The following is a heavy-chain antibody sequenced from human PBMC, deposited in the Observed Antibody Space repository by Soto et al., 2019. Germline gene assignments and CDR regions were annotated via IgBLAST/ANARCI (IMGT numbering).Heavy chain of an antibody. CDR1: GLPFNRNG. J-gene: IGHJ6*02. V-gene: IGHV3-33*01. CDR3: ARDRSAGNYFYYGMDV. Sequence: GGSLRLSCAASGLPFNRNGMHWVREAPGKGLEWVAVIWYDGSKEYYSDSVKGRFTISRDNSKNMLYLQMNSVRVEDTAVYFCARDRSAGNYFYYGMDVWGQGTTVTVSS. CDR2: IWYDGSKE. D-gene: IGHD1-1*01.